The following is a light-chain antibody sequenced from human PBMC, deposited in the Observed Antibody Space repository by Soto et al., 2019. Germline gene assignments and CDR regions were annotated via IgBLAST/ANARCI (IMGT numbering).Light chain of an antibody. V-gene: IGKV1-5*03. Sequence: DIQMTQSPSTMSASVGDRVTITCRASQSISSWLAWYQQKPGKAPKLLIYKASSLESGVPSRFSGGGSGTEFTLTISSLQPDDFAIYYCQQYNSYTYTFGQGTKLEIK. CDR2: KAS. CDR3: QQYNSYTYT. J-gene: IGKJ2*01. CDR1: QSISSW.